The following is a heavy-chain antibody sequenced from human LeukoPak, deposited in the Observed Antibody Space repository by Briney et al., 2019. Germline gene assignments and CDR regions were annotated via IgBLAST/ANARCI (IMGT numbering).Heavy chain of an antibody. CDR1: GFTFSSYA. J-gene: IGHJ5*02. V-gene: IGHV3-23*01. CDR2: IRSGAGIT. Sequence: NPGGSLRLSCAASGFTFSSYAMTWVRQAPGKGLEWVSVIRSGAGITYYADSVKGRFTISRDNSKNMLYLQMNSLRAEDTAVYYCAKYTATGSTRWFDPWGQGTLVTVSS. D-gene: IGHD2-2*01. CDR3: AKYTATGSTRWFDP.